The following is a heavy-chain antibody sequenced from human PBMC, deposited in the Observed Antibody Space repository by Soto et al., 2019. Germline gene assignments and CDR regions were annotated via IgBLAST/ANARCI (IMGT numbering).Heavy chain of an antibody. Sequence: SGPTLVKPTQTLTLTCTFSGFSLSTSGVGVGWIRQPPGKALEWLALIYWDDDKRYSPSLKSRLTITKDTSKNQVVLKMTNNDPVETGTYYCAHSLSDFWSGYYIYYYYYMDVWGKGTTVTVSS. J-gene: IGHJ6*03. CDR2: IYWDDDK. D-gene: IGHD3-3*01. V-gene: IGHV2-5*02. CDR1: GFSLSTSGVG. CDR3: AHSLSDFWSGYYIYYYYYMDV.